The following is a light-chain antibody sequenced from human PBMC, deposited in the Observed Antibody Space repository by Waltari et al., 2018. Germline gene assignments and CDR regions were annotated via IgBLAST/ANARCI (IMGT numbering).Light chain of an antibody. CDR3: QQRRNWPLT. V-gene: IGKV3-11*01. Sequence: DIVLTQSPALLSLSPGERASLSCRARQSVTNYLAWYQQKPGQAPRLLIYDTSNRATGIPARFSGSGFGTDFTLTISSLEPEDFAVYYCQQRRNWPLTFGGGTKVEIK. CDR1: QSVTNY. J-gene: IGKJ4*01. CDR2: DTS.